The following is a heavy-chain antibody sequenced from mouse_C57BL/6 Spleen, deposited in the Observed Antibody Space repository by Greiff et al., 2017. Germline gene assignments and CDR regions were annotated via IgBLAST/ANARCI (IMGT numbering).Heavy chain of an antibody. CDR3: ARDWEKARDY. Sequence: EVHLVESGGGLLKPGGSLQLSCAASGFTFSDYGMHWVRQAPEKGLEWVAYIISGICTIYSADTVKGRFTISRDKAKNTLFLQRTSLRSEDTAMYYGARDWEKARDYWGQGASVTVSS. CDR1: GFTFSDYG. J-gene: IGHJ4*01. D-gene: IGHD4-1*01. V-gene: IGHV5-17*01. CDR2: IISGICTI.